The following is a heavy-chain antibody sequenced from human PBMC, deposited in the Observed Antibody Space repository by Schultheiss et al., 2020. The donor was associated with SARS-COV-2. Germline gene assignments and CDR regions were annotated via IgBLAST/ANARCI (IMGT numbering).Heavy chain of an antibody. CDR1: GYTFTGHY. CDR3: ANLIYSSSWYWADY. V-gene: IGHV1-2*02. D-gene: IGHD6-13*01. CDR2: INPNSGDT. J-gene: IGHJ4*02. Sequence: ASVKVSCKASGYTFTGHYMHWVRQAPGQGLEWMGRINPNSGDTDYAQEFQGRVTMTTDTSTSTAYMELRSLRSDDTAVYYCANLIYSSSWYWADYWGQGTLVTVSS.